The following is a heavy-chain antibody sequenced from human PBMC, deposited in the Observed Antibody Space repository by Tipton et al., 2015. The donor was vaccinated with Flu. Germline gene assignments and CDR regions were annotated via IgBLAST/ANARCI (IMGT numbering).Heavy chain of an antibody. J-gene: IGHJ6*02. Sequence: SLRLSCAASGFTFSSYGMHWVRQAPGKGLEWVAVISYDGSNKYYADSVKGRFTISRDNSKNTLYLQMNSLRAEDTAVYYCAKDLSSDGMDVWGQGTTVTVSS. CDR3: AKDLSSDGMDV. CDR2: ISYDGSNK. D-gene: IGHD6-6*01. V-gene: IGHV3-30*18. CDR1: GFTFSSYG.